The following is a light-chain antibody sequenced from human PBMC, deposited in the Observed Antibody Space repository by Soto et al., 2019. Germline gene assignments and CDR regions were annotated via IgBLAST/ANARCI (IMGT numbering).Light chain of an antibody. Sequence: QSALTQPASVSGSPGQSITIPCTGTSSDIGGYNYVSWYLQHPGKAPKLMIYDVSNRPSGVSNRFSGSKSGNTASLTISGLQAEDKADYYCSSYTSSVSRYVFGGGTKLTVL. CDR2: DVS. CDR3: SSYTSSVSRYV. V-gene: IGLV2-14*01. CDR1: SSDIGGYNY. J-gene: IGLJ2*01.